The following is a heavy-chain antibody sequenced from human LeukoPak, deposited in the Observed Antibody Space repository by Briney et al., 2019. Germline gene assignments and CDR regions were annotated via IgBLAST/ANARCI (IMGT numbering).Heavy chain of an antibody. D-gene: IGHD3-22*01. CDR1: GYNFNTYW. V-gene: IGHV5-51*01. CDR3: ARTDTSGHYFFEY. CDR2: IYPDDSDA. Sequence: GESLKISCKGSGYNFNTYWIGWVRQMPGKGLEWMGIIYPDDSDARYSPSFQGQVTISADKSISTAYLQWSSLQASDTAMYYCARTDTSGHYFFEYWGQGTLVTVSS. J-gene: IGHJ4*02.